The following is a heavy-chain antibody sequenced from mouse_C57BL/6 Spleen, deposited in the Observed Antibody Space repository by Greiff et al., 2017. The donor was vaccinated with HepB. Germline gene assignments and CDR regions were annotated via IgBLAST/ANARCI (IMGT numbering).Heavy chain of an antibody. V-gene: IGHV14-1*01. CDR1: GFNIKDYY. J-gene: IGHJ4*01. CDR3: TTSVVITTVVATPHYYAMDY. D-gene: IGHD1-1*01. CDR2: IDPEDGDT. Sequence: DVKLQESGAELVRPGASVKLSCTASGFNIKDYYMHWVKQRPEQGLEWIGRIDPEDGDTEYAPKFQGKATMTADTSSNTAYLQLSSLTSEDTAVYYCTTSVVITTVVATPHYYAMDYWGQGTSVTVSS.